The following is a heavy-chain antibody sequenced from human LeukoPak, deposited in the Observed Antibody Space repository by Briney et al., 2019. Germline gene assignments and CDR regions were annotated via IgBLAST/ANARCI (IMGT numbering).Heavy chain of an antibody. Sequence: SETLSLTCAVYGGSFSGYYWSWIREPPGKGLEWIGEINHSGSTNYNPSLKSRVTISVDTSKNQFSLKLSSVTAADTAVYYCARGSAGYSNYDYWGQGTLVTVSS. V-gene: IGHV4-34*01. CDR2: INHSGST. J-gene: IGHJ4*02. CDR3: ARGSAGYSNYDY. CDR1: GGSFSGYY. D-gene: IGHD4-11*01.